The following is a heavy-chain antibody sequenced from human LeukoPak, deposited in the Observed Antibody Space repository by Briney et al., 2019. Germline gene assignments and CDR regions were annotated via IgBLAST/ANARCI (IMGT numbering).Heavy chain of an antibody. J-gene: IGHJ4*02. V-gene: IGHV3-23*01. CDR3: AKGPRHGLGDPFDY. Sequence: PGGSLRLSCAASGFTFSSYAMSWVRQAPGKGLEWVSAISGSGGSTYYADSAEGRFTIPRDNSKHTLYLHMNSLIAEDTAVYLCAKGPRHGLGDPFDYWGQGTLVTVSS. CDR2: ISGSGGST. CDR1: GFTFSSYA. D-gene: IGHD3-10*01.